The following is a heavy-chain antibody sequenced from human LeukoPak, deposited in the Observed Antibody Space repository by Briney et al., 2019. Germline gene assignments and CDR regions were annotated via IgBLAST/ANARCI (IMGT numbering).Heavy chain of an antibody. J-gene: IGHJ3*02. CDR1: GFTFSSYS. CDR2: ISSSSSYI. Sequence: EGSLRLSCAASGFTFSSYSMNWVRQAPGKGLEWVSSISSSSSYIYYADSVKGRFTISRDNAKNSLYLQMNSLRAEDTAVYYCARDAVAARPFLVGGATGFDIWGQGTMVTVSS. D-gene: IGHD6-6*01. V-gene: IGHV3-21*01. CDR3: ARDAVAARPFLVGGATGFDI.